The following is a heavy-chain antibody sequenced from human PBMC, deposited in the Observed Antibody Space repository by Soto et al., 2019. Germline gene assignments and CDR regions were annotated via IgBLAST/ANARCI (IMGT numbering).Heavy chain of an antibody. CDR1: GYTFTGYY. CDR2: INPNSGGT. CDR3: ARHAAARTFYYHYRMDV. J-gene: IGHJ6*02. D-gene: IGHD6-6*01. V-gene: IGHV1-2*02. Sequence: ASVKVSCKASGYTFTGYYMHWVRQAPGQGLEWMGWINPNSGGTNYAQKFQGRVTMTRDTSISTAYMELSRLRSDDTAVYYCARHAAARTFYYHYRMDVCGQGPTVTVYS.